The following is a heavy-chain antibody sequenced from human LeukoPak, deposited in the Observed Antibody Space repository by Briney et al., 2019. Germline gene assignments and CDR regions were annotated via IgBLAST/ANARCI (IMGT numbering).Heavy chain of an antibody. CDR3: AKGSAHYYDSSGSVFDY. Sequence: PGGSLRLSCAAPGFTFSDYGMTWVRQAPGKGLEWVSAIGSRGVATFYADSVKGRFTISRDNSKNTLYLQMNSLRAEDTAVYYCAKGSAHYYDSSGSVFDYWGQGTLVTVSS. J-gene: IGHJ4*02. V-gene: IGHV3-23*01. CDR2: IGSRGVAT. CDR1: GFTFSDYG. D-gene: IGHD3-22*01.